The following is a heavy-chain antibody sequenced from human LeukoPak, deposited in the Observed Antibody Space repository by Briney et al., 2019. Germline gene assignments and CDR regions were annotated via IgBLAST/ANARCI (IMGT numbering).Heavy chain of an antibody. D-gene: IGHD3-3*01. CDR1: GYTFTSYD. V-gene: IGHV1-8*01. Sequence: ASVKVSCKASGYTFTSYDINWVRQATGQGLEWMGWMNPNSGNTGYAQKFQGRVTMTRNTSISTAYMELSSLRSEDTAVYYCARALRITIFGVVIGAWFDPWGQGILVTVSS. CDR2: MNPNSGNT. CDR3: ARALRITIFGVVIGAWFDP. J-gene: IGHJ5*02.